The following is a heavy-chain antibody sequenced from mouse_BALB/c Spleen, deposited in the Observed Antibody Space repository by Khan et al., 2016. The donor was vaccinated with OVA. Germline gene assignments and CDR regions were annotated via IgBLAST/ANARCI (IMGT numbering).Heavy chain of an antibody. CDR3: ARQPYYHYYVMDY. CDR2: IWSDGST. D-gene: IGHD2-10*01. CDR1: GFSLTNYG. V-gene: IGHV2-6-1*01. J-gene: IGHJ4*01. Sequence: QVQLKESGPGLVAPSQSLSITCTISGFSLTNYGVHWVHQPPGKGLEWLVVIWSDGSTTYNSALKSRLSISKDNSKSQVFLKMYSLQTDDTAMYYCARQPYYHYYVMDYWGQGTSVTVSS.